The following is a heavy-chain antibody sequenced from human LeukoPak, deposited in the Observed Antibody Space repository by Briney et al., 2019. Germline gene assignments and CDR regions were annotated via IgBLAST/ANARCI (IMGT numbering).Heavy chain of an antibody. J-gene: IGHJ6*02. D-gene: IGHD3-22*01. CDR3: ARALYYYDSSGYYSYYYYGMDV. CDR2: ISAYNGNT. Sequence: ASVKVSCKASGYTFTSYGISWVRQAPGQGLEWMGWISAYNGNTNYAQKLQGRDTMTTDTSTSTAYMELRSLRSDDTAVYYCARALYYYDSSGYYSYYYYGMDVWGQGTTVTVSS. V-gene: IGHV1-18*01. CDR1: GYTFTSYG.